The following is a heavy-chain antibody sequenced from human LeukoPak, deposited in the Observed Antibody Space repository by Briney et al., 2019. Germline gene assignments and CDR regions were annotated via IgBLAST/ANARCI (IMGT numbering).Heavy chain of an antibody. J-gene: IGHJ4*02. D-gene: IGHD3-22*01. V-gene: IGHV3-23*01. CDR1: GITFSSYA. Sequence: GGSLRLSCAASGITFSSYAMTWVRQAPGKGLDWVSTISGSGGATYYADSVKGRFTISRDNSKNTLFLQMSSLRAEDTAVYYCAKGQVGSGSYYRFDCWGQGTLVTVSS. CDR3: AKGQVGSGSYYRFDC. CDR2: ISGSGGAT.